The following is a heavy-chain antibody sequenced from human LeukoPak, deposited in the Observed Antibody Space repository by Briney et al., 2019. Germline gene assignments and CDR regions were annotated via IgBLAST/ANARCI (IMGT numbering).Heavy chain of an antibody. CDR2: ISYDGINK. CDR3: AKDDRWLQFCC. CDR1: GFTFSSYG. V-gene: IGHV3-30*18. J-gene: IGHJ4*02. Sequence: PGGSLRLSCAASGFTFSSYGMHWVRQAPGKGLEWVAVISYDGINKNYGDCVKGRFTISRDTSTNTLYLEMISLRTEDTAVYYCAKDDRWLQFCCWGQGTLVTVSA. D-gene: IGHD5-24*01.